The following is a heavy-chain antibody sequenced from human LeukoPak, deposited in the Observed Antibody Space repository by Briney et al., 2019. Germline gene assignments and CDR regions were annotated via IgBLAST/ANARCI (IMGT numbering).Heavy chain of an antibody. CDR1: GFTFSSYG. CDR2: ISSSSTSK. V-gene: IGHV3-48*04. Sequence: GRSLRLSCAASGFTFSSYGMHWVRQAPGKGLEWVSHISSSSTSKYYADSVKGRFTISRDNAKNSLYLQMNSLRAEDTAVYYCARGQYGMDVWGQGTTVTVSS. J-gene: IGHJ6*02. CDR3: ARGQYGMDV.